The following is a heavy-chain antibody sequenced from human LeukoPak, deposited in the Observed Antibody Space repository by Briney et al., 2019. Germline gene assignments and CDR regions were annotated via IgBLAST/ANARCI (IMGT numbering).Heavy chain of an antibody. J-gene: IGHJ6*03. CDR2: IFYSGST. V-gene: IGHV4-34*12. CDR3: ARVGGDLNYYYMDV. D-gene: IGHD4-17*01. Sequence: SETLSLTCAVYGGSFSSYYWGWVRQPPGKGLEWIGNIFYSGSTYYNPSLKSRVTISVDTSKNQFSLKLSSVTAADTAVYYCARVGGDLNYYYMDVWGKGTTVTVSS. CDR1: GGSFSSYY.